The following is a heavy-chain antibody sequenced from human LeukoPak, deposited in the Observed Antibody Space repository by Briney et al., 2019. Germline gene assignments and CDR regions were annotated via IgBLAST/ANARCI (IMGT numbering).Heavy chain of an antibody. Sequence: GESLKISCKASGYSFTSYWIGWVRQMPGKGLEWMVVLYPWDSDTRYSPSFQGQVTISADESISTAYHQWSSLKASDTAMYFCARPHTLDRTTKYYFDYWGQGTLVTVSS. D-gene: IGHD4-17*01. CDR3: ARPHTLDRTTKYYFDY. J-gene: IGHJ4*02. CDR2: LYPWDSDT. V-gene: IGHV5-51*01. CDR1: GYSFTSYW.